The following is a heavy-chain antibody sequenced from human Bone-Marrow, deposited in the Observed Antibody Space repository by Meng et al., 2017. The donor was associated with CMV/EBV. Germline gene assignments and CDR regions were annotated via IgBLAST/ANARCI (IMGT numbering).Heavy chain of an antibody. V-gene: IGHV4-59*03. CDR3: ARSRDEFSKEFDR. CDR1: GGSISSHY. J-gene: IGHJ5*02. Sequence: ESLKISCTVSGGSISSHYWSWIRQAPGKGLEWIGYITDRGSTSYNPSLKSRVSILVEADKNQFSLRLTSVTAADTAVFYCARSRDEFSKEFDRWGQGTLVNGAS. CDR2: ITDRGST. D-gene: IGHD5-24*01.